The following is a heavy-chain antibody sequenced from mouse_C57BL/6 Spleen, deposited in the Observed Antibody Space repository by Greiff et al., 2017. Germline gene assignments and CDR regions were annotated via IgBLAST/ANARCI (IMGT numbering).Heavy chain of an antibody. V-gene: IGHV5-16*01. D-gene: IGHD2-2*01. CDR3: AREGEYGYDAWFAY. J-gene: IGHJ3*01. CDR1: GFTFSDYY. Sequence: EVMLVESEGGLVQPGSSMKLSCTASGFTFSDYYMAWVRQVPEKGLEWVANINYDGSSTYYLDSLKSRFIISRDNAKNILYLQMSSLKSEDTATYYCAREGEYGYDAWFAYWGQGTLVTVSA. CDR2: INYDGSST.